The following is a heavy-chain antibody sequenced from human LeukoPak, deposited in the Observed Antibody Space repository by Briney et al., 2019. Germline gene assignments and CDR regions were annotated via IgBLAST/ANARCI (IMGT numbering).Heavy chain of an antibody. Sequence: PSETLSLTCTVSGGSISSNSYYWGWIRQPPGKGLEWIGNIDYRGSTYYNPSLKSRVTISVDTSKNQFSLRLSSVTAADTAVYYCARVERGSSSWYLDYWGQGTLVTVSS. V-gene: IGHV4-39*07. D-gene: IGHD6-13*01. CDR3: ARVERGSSSWYLDY. CDR1: GGSISSNSYY. CDR2: IDYRGST. J-gene: IGHJ4*02.